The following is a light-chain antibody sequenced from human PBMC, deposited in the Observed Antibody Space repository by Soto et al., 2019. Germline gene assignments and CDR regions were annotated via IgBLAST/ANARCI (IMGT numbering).Light chain of an antibody. V-gene: IGLV2-14*01. CDR2: EVS. J-gene: IGLJ2*01. Sequence: QSALTQPASVSGSPGQSITISCTGTSSDVGGYNYVSWYQQHPGKAPKLMIYEVSNRPSGVSNRFSGSKSDNTASLTISGLQAEAEADYYCSSYTITSTVIFGGGTQLTVL. CDR3: SSYTITSTVI. CDR1: SSDVGGYNY.